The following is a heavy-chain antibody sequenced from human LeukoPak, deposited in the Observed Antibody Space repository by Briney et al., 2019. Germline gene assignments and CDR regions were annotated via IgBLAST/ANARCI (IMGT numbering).Heavy chain of an antibody. D-gene: IGHD3-9*01. Sequence: SVKVSCKASGGTFSSYTISWVRQAPGQGLESMGRIIPILGIANYAQKFQGRVTITADKSTSTAYMELSSLRSEDTAVYYCARDRHYDILTGSLFDYWGQGTLVTVSS. CDR1: GGTFSSYT. V-gene: IGHV1-69*04. J-gene: IGHJ4*02. CDR3: ARDRHYDILTGSLFDY. CDR2: IIPILGIA.